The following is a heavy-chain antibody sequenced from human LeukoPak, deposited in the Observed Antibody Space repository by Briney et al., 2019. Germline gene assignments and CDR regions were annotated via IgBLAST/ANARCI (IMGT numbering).Heavy chain of an antibody. CDR3: ARAHYSSSSPSYAFDI. CDR2: ISYDGSNK. D-gene: IGHD6-6*01. V-gene: IGHV3-30*04. Sequence: GGSLRLSCAASGFTFSSYAMHWVRQAPGKGLEWVAVISYDGSNKYYADSVKGRFTISRDNSKNTLYLQMNSLRAEDTAVYYCARAHYSSSSPSYAFDIWGQGTMVTVSS. J-gene: IGHJ3*02. CDR1: GFTFSSYA.